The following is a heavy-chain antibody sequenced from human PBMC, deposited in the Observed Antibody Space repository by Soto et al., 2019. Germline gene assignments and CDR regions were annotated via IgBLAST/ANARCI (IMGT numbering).Heavy chain of an antibody. CDR2: INHSGST. D-gene: IGHD2-15*01. V-gene: IGHV4-34*01. CDR3: ASDHCSGGSCYNF. CDR1: GGSFSGYY. J-gene: IGHJ4*02. Sequence: PSETLSLTCGVYGGSFSGYYWSWIRQPPGKGLEWIGEINHSGSTNYNPSLKSRVTISVDTSKNQFSLKLSSVTAADTAVYYCASDHCSGGSCYNFWGQGTLVTVSS.